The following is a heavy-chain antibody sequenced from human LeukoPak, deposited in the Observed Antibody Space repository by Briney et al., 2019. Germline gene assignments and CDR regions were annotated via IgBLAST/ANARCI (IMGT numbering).Heavy chain of an antibody. CDR3: ASAYSYIHFDY. CDR2: TYPGDSDT. Sequence: GESLKISCKVSGYSFTSYWIGWVRQMPGKGLERMGITYPGDSDTRYSPSFQGQVTISADKSINTAYLQWSSLKASDTAMYYCASAYSYIHFDYWGQGTLVTVSS. D-gene: IGHD5-18*01. J-gene: IGHJ4*02. V-gene: IGHV5-51*01. CDR1: GYSFTSYW.